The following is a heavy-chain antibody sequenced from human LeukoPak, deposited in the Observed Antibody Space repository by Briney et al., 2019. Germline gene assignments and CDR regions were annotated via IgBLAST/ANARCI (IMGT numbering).Heavy chain of an antibody. D-gene: IGHD6-6*01. V-gene: IGHV3-7*01. CDR2: IKQDESEK. CDR1: GFNFANYA. CDR3: ARAAWYSSSSGPVDY. J-gene: IGHJ4*02. Sequence: GGSLRLSCTASGFNFANYAMSWVRQAPGKGLEWVANIKQDESEKYYVDSVKGRFTISRDNAKNSLYLQMNSLRAEDTAVYYCARAAWYSSSSGPVDYWGQGTLVTVSS.